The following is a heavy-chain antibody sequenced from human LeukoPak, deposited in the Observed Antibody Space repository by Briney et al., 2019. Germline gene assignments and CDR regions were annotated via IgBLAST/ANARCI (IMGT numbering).Heavy chain of an antibody. V-gene: IGHV3-64*02. Sequence: PGGSLRLSCAASGFTFSSYAMHWVRQAPGKGLEYVSAITSDGGNTFYADSVKDRFTISRDNSKNTLYLQLGSLEAEDMAVYYCARGRGGSYDYWGQGTLVTVSS. CDR3: ARGRGGSYDY. J-gene: IGHJ4*02. CDR2: ITSDGGNT. CDR1: GFTFSSYA. D-gene: IGHD1-26*01.